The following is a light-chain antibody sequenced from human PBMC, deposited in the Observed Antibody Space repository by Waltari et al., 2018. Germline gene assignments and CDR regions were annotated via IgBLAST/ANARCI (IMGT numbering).Light chain of an antibody. V-gene: IGKV3-20*01. Sequence: EIVLTQSPDTLSLSPGEEATLSCRASQSVSGNYLAWYQQKPGQAPRLLIYAASSRATDIPDRFSGRGSGTDFTLTINRLEPEDFAVYFCHQYGPSPPYTFGQGTKLAIK. CDR1: QSVSGNY. CDR3: HQYGPSPPYT. J-gene: IGKJ2*01. CDR2: AAS.